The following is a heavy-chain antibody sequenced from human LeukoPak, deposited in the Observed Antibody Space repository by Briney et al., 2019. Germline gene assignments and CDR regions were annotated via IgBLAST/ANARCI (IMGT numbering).Heavy chain of an antibody. J-gene: IGHJ4*02. D-gene: IGHD3-3*01. CDR3: ARDPTYYDFWSGYPIGYFDY. CDR1: GGSISSGSYY. Sequence: SQTLSLTCAVSGGSISSGSYYWSWIRQPAGKGPEWIGRVYASGSTIYSPSLKSRVTISVDTSKNQFSLKLSSVTAADTAVYYCARDPTYYDFWSGYPIGYFDYWGQGTLVTVSS. CDR2: VYASGST. V-gene: IGHV4-61*02.